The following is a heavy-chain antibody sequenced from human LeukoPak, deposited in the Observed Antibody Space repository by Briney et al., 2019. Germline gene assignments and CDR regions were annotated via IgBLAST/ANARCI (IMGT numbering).Heavy chain of an antibody. CDR3: ARDLGGCSSTSCYPYYYYGMDV. CDR2: ISYDGSNK. Sequence: PGGSLRHSCAASGFTFSSYAVHWVRQAPGKGLEWVAVISYDGSNKYSADSVKGRFTISRDNAKNSLYLQMNSLRAEDTAVYYCARDLGGCSSTSCYPYYYYGMDVWGQGTTVTVSS. J-gene: IGHJ6*02. V-gene: IGHV3-30-3*01. CDR1: GFTFSSYA. D-gene: IGHD2-2*01.